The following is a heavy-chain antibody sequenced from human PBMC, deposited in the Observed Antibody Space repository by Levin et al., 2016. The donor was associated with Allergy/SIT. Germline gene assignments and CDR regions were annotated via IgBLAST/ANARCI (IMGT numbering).Heavy chain of an antibody. V-gene: IGHV4-34*01. Sequence: WIRQPPGKGLEWIGEINHSGSTNYNPSLKSRVTISVDTSKNQFSLKLSSVTAADTAVYYCARGPQRADGYNMRGASNFYYFDYWGQGTLVTVSS. CDR3: ARGPQRADGYNMRGASNFYYFDY. CDR2: INHSGST. D-gene: IGHD5-24*01. J-gene: IGHJ4*02.